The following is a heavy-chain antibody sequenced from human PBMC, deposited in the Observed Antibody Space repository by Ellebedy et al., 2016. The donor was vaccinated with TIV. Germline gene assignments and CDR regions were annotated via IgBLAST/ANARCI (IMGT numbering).Heavy chain of an antibody. CDR2: ISGSGGNK. CDR1: GFSFSSYA. D-gene: IGHD3-10*01. CDR3: AKVLFAFGEFESPFDP. V-gene: IGHV3-23*01. Sequence: GGSLRLSCAASGFSFSSYAMSWVRQAPGKGLEWVSSISGSGGNKYYADSVKGRFTVSRDNSKNTLTLQMNSLRLEDTAVYYCAKVLFAFGEFESPFDPWGQGTLVIVSS. J-gene: IGHJ5*02.